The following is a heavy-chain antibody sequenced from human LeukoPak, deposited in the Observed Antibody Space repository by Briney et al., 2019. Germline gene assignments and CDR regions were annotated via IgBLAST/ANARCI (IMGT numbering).Heavy chain of an antibody. CDR2: IYPGDSDT. Sequence: GESLKISCKGSGYSFTSYCIGWVRQLPRKGLEWMGIIYPGDSDTRYSPSFQGQVTISADKSISTAYLQWSSLKAWDTVMYYCARLHKYSSSPRGYWGQGTLVTVSS. V-gene: IGHV5-51*01. D-gene: IGHD6-6*01. CDR3: ARLHKYSSSPRGY. J-gene: IGHJ4*02. CDR1: GYSFTSYC.